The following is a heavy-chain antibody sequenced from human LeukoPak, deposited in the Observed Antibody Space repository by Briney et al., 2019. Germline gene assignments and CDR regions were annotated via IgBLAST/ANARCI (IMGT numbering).Heavy chain of an antibody. CDR3: VRGGYRDFDYEY. CDR1: GFTFSTYS. CDR2: ISPDSNYK. D-gene: IGHD5-12*01. J-gene: IGHJ4*02. V-gene: IGHV3-21*01. Sequence: GRSLRLSCAASGFTFSTYSMNWLRLAPGKGLEWVSSISPDSNYKYYVDSVKGRFTISRDNAKSSLYLQMNSLRAEDTAVYYCVRGGYRDFDYEYWGQGTLVTVSS.